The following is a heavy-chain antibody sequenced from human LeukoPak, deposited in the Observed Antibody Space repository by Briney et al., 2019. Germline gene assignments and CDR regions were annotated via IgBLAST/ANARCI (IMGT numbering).Heavy chain of an antibody. CDR2: IIPIFGTA. V-gene: IGHV1-69*13. J-gene: IGHJ4*02. Sequence: GASVKVSCKASGYTFTSYAMHWVRQAPGQGLEWMGGIIPIFGTANYAQKFQGRVTITADESTSTAYMELSSLRSEDTAVYYCARDLDYYDSSGDDYWGQGTLVTVSS. CDR3: ARDLDYYDSSGDDY. D-gene: IGHD3-22*01. CDR1: GYTFTSYA.